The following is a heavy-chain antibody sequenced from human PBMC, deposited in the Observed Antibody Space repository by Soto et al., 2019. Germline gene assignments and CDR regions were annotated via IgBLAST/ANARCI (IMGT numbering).Heavy chain of an antibody. Sequence: QVQLRQSGPRLVKPSETLSLTCTVSSGPDRSHNWGWIRQPPGRGLEWIGYVYYTGDTAYNPSLRSRVSISADTSTNDTSLTLSSVTAADTAVYYCVRQGIDYLHGLVDVWGQGTTVSVSS. CDR2: VYYTGDT. V-gene: IGHV4-59*08. D-gene: IGHD4-17*01. J-gene: IGHJ6*02. CDR1: SGPDRSHN. CDR3: VRQGIDYLHGLVDV.